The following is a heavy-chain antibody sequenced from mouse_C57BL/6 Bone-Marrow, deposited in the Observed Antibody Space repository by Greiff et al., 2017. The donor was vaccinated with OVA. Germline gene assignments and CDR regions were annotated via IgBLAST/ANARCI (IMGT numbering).Heavy chain of an antibody. V-gene: IGHV1-15*01. D-gene: IGHD1-1*01. Sequence: VQRVESGAELVRPGASVTLSCKASGYTFTDYEMHWVKQTPVHGLEWIGAIDPETGGTAYNQKFKGKAILTADKSSSTAYMELRSLTSEDSAVYYCTGSTVVARNYFDYWGQGTTLTVSS. CDR1: GYTFTDYE. CDR3: TGSTVVARNYFDY. J-gene: IGHJ2*01. CDR2: IDPETGGT.